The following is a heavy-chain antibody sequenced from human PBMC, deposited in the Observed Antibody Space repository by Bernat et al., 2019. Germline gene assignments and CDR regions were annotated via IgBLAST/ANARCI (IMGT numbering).Heavy chain of an antibody. D-gene: IGHD6-13*01. J-gene: IGHJ6*02. CDR3: ARDLYSSNLDYFYGLEV. Sequence: QVQLVESGGGVVQPGRSLRLSCAASGFTFSTYGMHWVRQAPAKGLEWVSVIWYDGSNKYYGDSVKGRFTISRDNSKNTLYLQMNSLRAEDTAVYYCARDLYSSNLDYFYGLEVWGQGTTVTVSS. CDR1: GFTFSTYG. V-gene: IGHV3-33*01. CDR2: IWYDGSNK.